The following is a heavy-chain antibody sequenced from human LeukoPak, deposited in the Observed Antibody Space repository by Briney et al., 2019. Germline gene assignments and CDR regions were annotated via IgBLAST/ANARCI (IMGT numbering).Heavy chain of an antibody. CDR3: AKDLSGAAYTFDY. J-gene: IGHJ4*02. CDR1: GFTFSSYG. Sequence: PGGSLRLSCAASGFTFSSYGMHWVRQAPGKGLEGVAFIRYEGSNKYYTDSVKGRFTISRDNSKNTLHLQMNSLRAEDTAVYYCAKDLSGAAYTFDYWGQGTLVTVSS. CDR2: IRYEGSNK. D-gene: IGHD3-16*01. V-gene: IGHV3-30*02.